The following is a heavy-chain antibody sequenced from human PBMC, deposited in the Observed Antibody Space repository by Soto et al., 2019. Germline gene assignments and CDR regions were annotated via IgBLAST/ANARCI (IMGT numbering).Heavy chain of an antibody. D-gene: IGHD6-13*01. V-gene: IGHV3-23*01. CDR3: AKERWAAAGTPTLDY. CDR1: GFTFSSYA. Sequence: EVQLLESGGGLVQPGGSLRLSCAASGFTFSSYAMSWVRQAPGKGLEWVSAISGGTSSTYYADSVKGRFTISRDNSKNTLYLQMTSLRAEDTDVYYCAKERWAAAGTPTLDYWGQGTLVTVSS. CDR2: ISGGTSST. J-gene: IGHJ4*02.